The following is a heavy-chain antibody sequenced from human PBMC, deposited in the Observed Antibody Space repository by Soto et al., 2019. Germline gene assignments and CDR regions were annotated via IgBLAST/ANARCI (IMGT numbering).Heavy chain of an antibody. D-gene: IGHD3-22*01. CDR3: ARGPRITMIVVVIKDYYGMDV. J-gene: IGHJ6*02. V-gene: IGHV4-34*01. CDR2: INHSGST. Sequence: SETLSLTCAVYGGSFSGYYWSWIRQPPGKGLEWIGEINHSGSTNYNPSLKSRVTISVDTSKNQFSLKLSSVTAADTAVYYCARGPRITMIVVVIKDYYGMDVWGQGTTVTVSS. CDR1: GGSFSGYY.